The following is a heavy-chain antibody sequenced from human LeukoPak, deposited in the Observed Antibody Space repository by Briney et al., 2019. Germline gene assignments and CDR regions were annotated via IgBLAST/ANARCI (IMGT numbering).Heavy chain of an antibody. CDR1: GYTFTGYY. Sequence: GASVNVSCKASGYTFTGYYMHWVRQAPGQGLEWMGWINPNSGGTNYAQKFQGRVTLSRDTSISTAYMELSRLRSDGTAVYYCATAAPKRAIDYWGQGTLVTVSS. CDR2: INPNSGGT. J-gene: IGHJ4*02. D-gene: IGHD1-26*01. CDR3: ATAAPKRAIDY. V-gene: IGHV1-2*02.